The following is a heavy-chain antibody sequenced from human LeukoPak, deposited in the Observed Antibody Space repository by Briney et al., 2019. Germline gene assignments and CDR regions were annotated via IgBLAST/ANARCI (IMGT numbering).Heavy chain of an antibody. Sequence: ASVKVSCKASGYTFTGYYMHWVRQAPGQGLEWMGRINPNSGGTNYAQEFQGRVTMTRDTSISTAYMELSRLRSDDTAVYYCARDSEEVPAALNWFDPWGQGTLVTVSS. V-gene: IGHV1-2*06. J-gene: IGHJ5*02. CDR2: INPNSGGT. D-gene: IGHD2-2*01. CDR3: ARDSEEVPAALNWFDP. CDR1: GYTFTGYY.